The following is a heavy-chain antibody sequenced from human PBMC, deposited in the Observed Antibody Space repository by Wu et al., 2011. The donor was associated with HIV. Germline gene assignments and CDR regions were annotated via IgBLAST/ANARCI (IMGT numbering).Heavy chain of an antibody. Sequence: QVQLVQSGAEVKKPGASVKVSCKASAYTFTDFYMHWVRQAPGQGLEWMGWINPNSGGTNYAQNFQGRVTMTRDTSISTAYMELSRLRSDDTAVYYCARVQGPHDVFDIWGQGTMVTVSS. CDR1: AYTFTDFY. CDR2: INPNSGGT. CDR3: ARVQGPHDVFDI. J-gene: IGHJ3*02. V-gene: IGHV1-2*02.